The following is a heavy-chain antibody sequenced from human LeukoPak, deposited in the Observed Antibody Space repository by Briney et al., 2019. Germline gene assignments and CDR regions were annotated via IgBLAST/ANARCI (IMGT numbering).Heavy chain of an antibody. CDR1: GFTFSTYA. V-gene: IGHV3-23*01. CDR2: LSGSGDNT. J-gene: IGHJ4*02. Sequence: GGSLRLSCAASGFTFSTYAMTWVRQAPGKGLEWVSALSGSGDNTYYADSVKGRFTISRDNSKNTLYLQMNSLRAEDTAVYYCAKLQVRTTVTAGGDYWGQGTLVTVSS. CDR3: AKLQVRTTVTAGGDY. D-gene: IGHD4-11*01.